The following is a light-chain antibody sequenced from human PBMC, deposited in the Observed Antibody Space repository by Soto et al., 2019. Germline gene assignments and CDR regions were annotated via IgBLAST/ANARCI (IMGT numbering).Light chain of an antibody. CDR1: SSEVGGYNY. J-gene: IGLJ2*01. Sequence: QSPLTQPASVSGSPGQSITISCTGTSSEVGGYNYVSWYQHHPGKAPKLIIYDVNSRPSGVSNRFSGSKSGNTASLSISGLQAEDEANYYCGSYTSSSTVVFGGGTKLTVL. CDR3: GSYTSSSTVV. CDR2: DVN. V-gene: IGLV2-14*03.